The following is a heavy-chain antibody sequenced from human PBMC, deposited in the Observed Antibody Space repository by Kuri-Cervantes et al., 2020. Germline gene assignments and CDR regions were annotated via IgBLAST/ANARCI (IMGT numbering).Heavy chain of an antibody. CDR2: ISYDGSNX. CDR1: GFTFSSYG. Sequence: GESLKISCAASGFTFSSYGMHWVRQAPGKGLEWVAVISYDGSNXYYADSVKGRFTISRDNSKNXLYLQMNSLRAEDTAVYYCXXXADRYSGXXXYYGMDVWGQGTTVTVSS. J-gene: IGHJ6*02. V-gene: IGHV3-30*03. D-gene: IGHD5-12*01. CDR3: XXXADRYSGXXXYYGMDV.